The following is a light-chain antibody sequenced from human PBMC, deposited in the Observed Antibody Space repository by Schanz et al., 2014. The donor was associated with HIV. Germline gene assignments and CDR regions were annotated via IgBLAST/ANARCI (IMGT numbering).Light chain of an antibody. Sequence: DIVMTQSPDSLAVSLGERATINCKSSQSVLYSSNNRNYLTWYQQKPGQPPNLLIYWASTRESGVPDRFSGSGSGTDFTLTISSLQPDDFATYYCQHYYSYPYTFGQGTEVEIK. CDR3: QHYYSYPYT. J-gene: IGKJ2*01. CDR1: QSVLYSSNNRNY. V-gene: IGKV4-1*01. CDR2: WAS.